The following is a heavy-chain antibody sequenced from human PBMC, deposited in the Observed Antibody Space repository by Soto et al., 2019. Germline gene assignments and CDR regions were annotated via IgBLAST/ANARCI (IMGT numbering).Heavy chain of an antibody. CDR1: GFDFSNTW. CDR3: VKVQDYGGNANV. D-gene: IGHD4-17*01. J-gene: IGHJ6*02. V-gene: IGHV3-74*01. Sequence: GGSLRLSCATSGFDFSNTWIHWVRQVPGQGLVWVSRINSDGSSIIYADSVKGRFTLSRDNAKNTAHLQMSSLRVEDTAVYYCVKVQDYGGNANVWGQGTAVTVSS. CDR2: INSDGSSI.